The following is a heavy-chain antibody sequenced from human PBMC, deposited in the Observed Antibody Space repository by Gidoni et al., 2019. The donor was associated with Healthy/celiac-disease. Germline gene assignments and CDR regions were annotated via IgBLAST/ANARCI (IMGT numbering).Heavy chain of an antibody. Sequence: EVQLVQSGAEVKKPGATVKISCRVYGYTFTDYYMPWVKQAPGNGLDGMGVVDPEEVETIYAEKFQGRVTITADTSTDTAYMDLSSLRSEDTAVYYCATAGPQVQQLVENWGQGTLVTVSS. V-gene: IGHV1-69-2*01. CDR3: ATAGPQVQQLVEN. CDR2: VDPEEVET. CDR1: GYTFTDYY. D-gene: IGHD6-13*01. J-gene: IGHJ4*02.